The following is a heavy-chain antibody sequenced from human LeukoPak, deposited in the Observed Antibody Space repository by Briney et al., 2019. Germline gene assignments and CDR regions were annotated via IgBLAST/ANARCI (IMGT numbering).Heavy chain of an antibody. D-gene: IGHD3-10*01. CDR3: ARGVVIQGYDYYYMDV. J-gene: IGHJ6*03. Sequence: GGSLRLSCAASGFIVSSNYVIWVRQAPGKGLEWASVICADGTTYYADSVKGRFSISRDSSRNTLYLQMNSLRAEDTAVYYCARGVVIQGYDYYYMDVWGEGTTVTVSS. CDR1: GFIVSSNY. V-gene: IGHV3-53*01. CDR2: ICADGTT.